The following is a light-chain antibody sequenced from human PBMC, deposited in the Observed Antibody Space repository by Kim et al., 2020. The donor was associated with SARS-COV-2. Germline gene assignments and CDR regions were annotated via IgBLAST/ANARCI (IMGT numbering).Light chain of an antibody. CDR3: QQYGNSLYT. Sequence: WAPGESATPSGSATQSVGRSYLAWHQQKPGQAPRLLIYGASTRATGIPDRFSGSASGTDFTLTISGLEPEDFAVYYCQQYGNSLYTFGQGTKLEI. V-gene: IGKV3-20*01. J-gene: IGKJ2*01. CDR2: GAS. CDR1: QSVGRSY.